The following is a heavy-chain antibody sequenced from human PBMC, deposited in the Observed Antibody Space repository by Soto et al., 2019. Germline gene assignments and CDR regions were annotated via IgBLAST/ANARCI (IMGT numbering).Heavy chain of an antibody. CDR1: WFTFCSYT. V-gene: IGHV3-23*01. D-gene: IGHD3-22*01. CDR3: AALIVVVMYPDY. Sequence: WGSPRLSCAAPWFTFCSYTMSWGPPPPGKRLEWVSAITSSGDYTTHADSVKGRFTISRDNSKNTLYMQMNSLRAEDTAVYYCAALIVVVMYPDYWGQGTLVTVSS. CDR2: ITSSGDYT. J-gene: IGHJ4*02.